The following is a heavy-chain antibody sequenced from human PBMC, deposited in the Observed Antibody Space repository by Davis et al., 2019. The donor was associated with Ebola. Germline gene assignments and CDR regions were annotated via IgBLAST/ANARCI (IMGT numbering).Heavy chain of an antibody. CDR2: IPHVGSEK. J-gene: IGHJ4*02. CDR3: AIKAGY. Sequence: GGSLRLSCAASGFTFTTYYITWVRQAPGKGLEWVATIPHVGSEKYYVDSVKGRFTISRDNAKNSLYLQMNSLRAEDTAVYYCAIKAGYWGQGTLVTVSS. D-gene: IGHD6-25*01. CDR1: GFTFTTYY. V-gene: IGHV3-7*03.